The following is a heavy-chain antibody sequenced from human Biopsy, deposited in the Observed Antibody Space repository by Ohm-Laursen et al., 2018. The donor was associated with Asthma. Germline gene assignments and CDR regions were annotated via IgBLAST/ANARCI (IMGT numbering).Heavy chain of an antibody. CDR2: IVFASGAT. J-gene: IGHJ4*01. CDR3: AAGRTSLEGESLI. V-gene: IGHV1-58*01. Sequence: SVKVSCNVSGVALSGYTFEWVRQARGLGLEWIAWIVFASGATNYAQNFQDRLTVTRDMSAGSVSMELRGLSSTDTAVYYCAAGRTSLEGESLIWGQGTLVSVSS. D-gene: IGHD1-1*01. CDR1: GVALSGYT.